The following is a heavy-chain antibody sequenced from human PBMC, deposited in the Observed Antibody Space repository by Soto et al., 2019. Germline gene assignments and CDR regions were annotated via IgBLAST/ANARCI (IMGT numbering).Heavy chain of an antibody. J-gene: IGHJ4*02. CDR2: INPSGGST. Sequence: ASVKVSCKASGYAFTSYYIQWVRQAPGQGLEWMGIINPSGGSTNYAQKFQGRVTMTRDTSTSTVYMELSSLRSEDTAIYYCSRGYPPRDQLGNLPGAFWGQGTLVTVSS. CDR3: SRGYPPRDQLGNLPGAF. V-gene: IGHV1-46*03. D-gene: IGHD1-1*01. CDR1: GYAFTSYY.